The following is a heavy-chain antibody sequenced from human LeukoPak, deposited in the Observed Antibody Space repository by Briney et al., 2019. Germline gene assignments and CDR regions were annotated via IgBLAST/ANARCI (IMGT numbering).Heavy chain of an antibody. D-gene: IGHD6-19*01. CDR3: AKDMGGGWPAELDY. J-gene: IGHJ4*02. V-gene: IGHV3-9*01. Sequence: PGGSLRLSCAASGFTFDDYAMHWVRQAPGKGLEWVSGISWNSGSIGYADSVKGRFTISRDNAKNSLYLQMNSLRAEDTALYYCAKDMGGGWPAELDYWGKGTLVAVSS. CDR2: ISWNSGSI. CDR1: GFTFDDYA.